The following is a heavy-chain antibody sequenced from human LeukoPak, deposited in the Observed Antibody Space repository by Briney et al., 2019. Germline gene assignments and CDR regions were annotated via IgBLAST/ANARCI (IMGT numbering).Heavy chain of an antibody. CDR2: ISFSSTTI. D-gene: IGHD2-2*01. CDR1: GFTFTSYT. J-gene: IGHJ3*02. CDR3: ARSSVGYCSSTSCLVEDAFDI. Sequence: PGGSLRLSCAASGFTFTSYTMNWVRQAPGKGLEWVSYISFSSTTIYYADSVKGRFTISRDNAKNSLYLQMNSLRAEDTAVYYCARSSVGYCSSTSCLVEDAFDIWGQGTMVTVSS. V-gene: IGHV3-48*04.